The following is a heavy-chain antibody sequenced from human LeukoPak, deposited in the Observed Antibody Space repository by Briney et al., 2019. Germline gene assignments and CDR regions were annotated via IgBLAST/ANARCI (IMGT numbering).Heavy chain of an antibody. J-gene: IGHJ4*02. CDR2: INPNSGGA. D-gene: IGHD6-13*01. CDR3: AKTGGSSSWYTDS. Sequence: ASVKVSCKASGYTFTNYYMHWVRQAPGQGLEWMGWINPNSGGANYAQKFQGRVTMTRDTSITTAYMELSRLRSDDTAVYYCAKTGGSSSWYTDSWGQGTLVTVSS. CDR1: GYTFTNYY. V-gene: IGHV1-2*02.